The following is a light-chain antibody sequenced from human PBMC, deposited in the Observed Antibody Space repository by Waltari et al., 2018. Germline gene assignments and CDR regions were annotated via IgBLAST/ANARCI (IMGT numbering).Light chain of an antibody. CDR1: QTIGLS. J-gene: IGKJ1*01. CDR3: QQYNNWPPGT. Sequence: TVVTQSPATRSVSPGERASLSCRTSQTIGLSLAWYQQKPGQAPRLLIYHASTRATGIPARFSGSGSESEFTLTISSLQSEDVAVYYCQQYNNWPPGTFGQGTRVEI. V-gene: IGKV3-15*01. CDR2: HAS.